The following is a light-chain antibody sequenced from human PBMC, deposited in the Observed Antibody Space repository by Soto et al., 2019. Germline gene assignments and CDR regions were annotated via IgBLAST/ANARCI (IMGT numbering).Light chain of an antibody. CDR1: SSDIGGYDY. V-gene: IGLV2-14*01. CDR2: GVT. CDR3: TSYTSSSTHV. Sequence: QSVLTQPASVSGSPGQSITISCTGTSSDIGGYDYVSWYQHHPGKAPKFIIYGVTNRPSGVSHRFSGSKSANTASLTISGLQAEDEADYYCTSYTSSSTHVFGTGTKVTLL. J-gene: IGLJ1*01.